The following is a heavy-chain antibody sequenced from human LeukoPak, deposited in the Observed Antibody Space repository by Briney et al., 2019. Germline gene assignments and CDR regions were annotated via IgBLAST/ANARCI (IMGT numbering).Heavy chain of an antibody. D-gene: IGHD1-26*01. CDR1: GYSISSGYY. CDR3: ARGKSRGSHIDH. J-gene: IGHJ4*02. V-gene: IGHV4-38-2*02. CDR2: IYHSGST. Sequence: PSETLSLPCTVSGYSISSGYYWGWIRPPPGKGLEWIESIYHSGSTYYNPSLKSRVTISMDTSKNQFSLKLRSVTAADTAVYYCARGKSRGSHIDHWGQGTLVTVSS.